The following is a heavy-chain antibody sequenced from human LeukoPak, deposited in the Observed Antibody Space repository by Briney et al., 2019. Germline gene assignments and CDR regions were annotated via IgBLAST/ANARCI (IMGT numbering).Heavy chain of an antibody. CDR3: ARDLSSSWYQTNWFDP. D-gene: IGHD6-13*01. Sequence: SQTLSLTCTVSGGSISSGSYYWSWIRQPAGKGLEWIGRIYTSGSTNYNPSLKSRVTISVDTSKNQFSLKLSSVTAADTAVYYCARDLSSSWYQTNWFDPWGQGTLVTVSS. CDR2: IYTSGST. V-gene: IGHV4-61*02. CDR1: GGSISSGSYY. J-gene: IGHJ5*02.